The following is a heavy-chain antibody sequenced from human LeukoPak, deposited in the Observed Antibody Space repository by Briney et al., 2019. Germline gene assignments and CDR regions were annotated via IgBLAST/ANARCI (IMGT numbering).Heavy chain of an antibody. CDR3: ARGDFCSKSNCYLRPMDV. Sequence: PSETLSLTCTVSGGSISDYYWNWIRQPPGKGLEWIGYIYYSGSTNYNPSLKSRVTMSVDTAKNQFSLKLRSVTAADTAVYYCARGDFCSKSNCYLRPMDVWGKGTTVTVSS. CDR1: GGSISDYY. J-gene: IGHJ6*03. V-gene: IGHV4-59*01. CDR2: IYYSGST. D-gene: IGHD3-3*01.